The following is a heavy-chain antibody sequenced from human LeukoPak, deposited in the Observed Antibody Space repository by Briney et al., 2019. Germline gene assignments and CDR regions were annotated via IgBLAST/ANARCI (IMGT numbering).Heavy chain of an antibody. J-gene: IGHJ4*02. CDR3: ATQYGSGTLAYGY. CDR1: GASISSYY. Sequence: PSETLSLTCTVSGASISSYYWTWIRQPPGKGLEWIGYIHCNGNTHYNPSLKSRVTMSIDTSKNQFSLKLSSVTAADTAVYYCATQYGSGTLAYGYWGQGTLVTVSS. V-gene: IGHV4-59*08. CDR2: IHCNGNT. D-gene: IGHD3-10*01.